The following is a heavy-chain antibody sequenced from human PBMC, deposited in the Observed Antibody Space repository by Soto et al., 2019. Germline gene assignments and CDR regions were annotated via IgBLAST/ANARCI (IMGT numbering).Heavy chain of an antibody. CDR2: ISGSGGST. D-gene: IGHD3-22*01. Sequence: GGSLRLSCAASGFTFSSYAMSWVRQAPGKGLEWVSAISGSGGSTYYADSVKGRFTISRDNSKNTLYLQMNSLRAEDTAVYYCAKADLGDYYDSSGYWFWGQGTLVTVSS. J-gene: IGHJ4*02. CDR3: AKADLGDYYDSSGYWF. V-gene: IGHV3-23*01. CDR1: GFTFSSYA.